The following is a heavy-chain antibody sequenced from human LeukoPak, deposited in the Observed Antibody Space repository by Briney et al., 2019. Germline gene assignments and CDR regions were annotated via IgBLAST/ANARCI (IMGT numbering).Heavy chain of an antibody. CDR3: AKDAQRGFDYSNSLDK. CDR2: IWSAGTNR. D-gene: IGHD4-11*01. J-gene: IGHJ4*02. Sequence: PGGSLRLSCATSGFTFSHYGMHWVRQAPGKGLEWVAVIWSAGTNRYYGDPVKGRFTISRDNFQRTVYLQMDSLRAEDTAVYYCAKDAQRGFDYSNSLDKWGQGTLVTVSS. CDR1: GFTFSHYG. V-gene: IGHV3-33*06.